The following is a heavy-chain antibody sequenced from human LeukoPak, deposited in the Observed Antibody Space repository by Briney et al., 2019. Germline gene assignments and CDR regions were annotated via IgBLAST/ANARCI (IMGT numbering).Heavy chain of an antibody. J-gene: IGHJ6*02. CDR2: VYFSGST. CDR3: AREGSRGYSGYDNYYGMDV. D-gene: IGHD5-12*01. Sequence: SETLSLTCTVSGGSISSYYWSWIRQPPGKGLDWIGYVYFSGSTHYNPSLKSPVPISVGTSKNQFSLKLSSVTAADTAVYYCAREGSRGYSGYDNYYGMDVWGQGTTVTVSS. V-gene: IGHV4-59*01. CDR1: GGSISSYY.